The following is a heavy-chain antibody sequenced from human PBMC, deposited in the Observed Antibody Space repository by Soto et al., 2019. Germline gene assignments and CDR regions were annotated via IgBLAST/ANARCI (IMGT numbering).Heavy chain of an antibody. V-gene: IGHV4-31*03. J-gene: IGHJ4*02. CDR1: GDSISSGGYY. CDR2: IYYSGTT. CDR3: ASTYYNASSGPFDY. D-gene: IGHD3-22*01. Sequence: KPSETLSLTCTVSGDSISSGGYYWSWIRQLPGKGLEWIGYIYYSGTTYYSPSLESRVTISVDMSENQFSLKLNSVTAADTAVYYCASTYYNASSGPFDYWGQGTLVTVSS.